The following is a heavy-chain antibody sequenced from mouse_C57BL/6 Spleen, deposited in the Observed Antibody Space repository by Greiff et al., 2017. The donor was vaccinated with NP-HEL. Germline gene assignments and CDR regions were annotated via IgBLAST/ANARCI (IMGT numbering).Heavy chain of an antibody. CDR3: DRGDDYDEAWFAY. Sequence: QVQLQQSGAELVKPGASVKISCKASGYAFSSYWMNWVKQRPGKGLEWIGQIYPGDGDTNYNGKFKGKATLTADKSSSTAYMQLSSLTSEDSAVYFCDRGDDYDEAWFAYWGQGTLVTVSA. V-gene: IGHV1-80*01. J-gene: IGHJ3*01. CDR2: IYPGDGDT. CDR1: GYAFSSYW. D-gene: IGHD2-4*01.